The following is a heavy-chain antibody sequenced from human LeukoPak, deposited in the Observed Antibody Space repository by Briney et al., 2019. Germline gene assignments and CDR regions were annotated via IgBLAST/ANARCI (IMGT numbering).Heavy chain of an antibody. J-gene: IGHJ4*02. CDR2: INPNSGDT. D-gene: IGHD6-19*01. CDR3: ARVGSSGWYVHPTLDY. Sequence: GASVKVSCKASGYTFTGYYMHLVRQAPGQGLEWMGWINPNSGDTNYAQKFQGRVTVTRDTSISTAYMELSRLRSDDTAVYYCARVGSSGWYVHPTLDYWGQGTLLTVSS. V-gene: IGHV1-2*02. CDR1: GYTFTGYY.